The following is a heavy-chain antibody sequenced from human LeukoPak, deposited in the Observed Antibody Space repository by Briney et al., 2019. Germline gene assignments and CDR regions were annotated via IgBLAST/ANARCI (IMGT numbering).Heavy chain of an antibody. CDR1: GFTFGSYA. CDR2: TRYDGTIK. D-gene: IGHD3-10*01. J-gene: IGHJ4*02. V-gene: IGHV3-30*02. Sequence: GGSLRLSCAASGFTFGSYATHWVRQAPGKGLEWVAFTRYDGTIKYYSDSVKGRFTISRDNSKNTLYLQMSSLRLEDTAVYYCAKDLKLTMIRGVCGYWGQGTLVTVSS. CDR3: AKDLKLTMIRGVCGY.